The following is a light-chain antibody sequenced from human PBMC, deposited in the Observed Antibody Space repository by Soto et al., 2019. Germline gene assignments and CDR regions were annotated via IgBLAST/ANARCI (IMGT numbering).Light chain of an antibody. CDR1: QRIGSN. V-gene: IGKV3-20*01. Sequence: EIVLTQSPGTLSLSPGERATLSCRASQRIGSNLAWYQQRPGQAPRLLIYAASTRATDIPGRFSGSGSGTEFTLTISSLQSEDFAVYYCQQYGSSPLTFGGGTKVDIK. CDR3: QQYGSSPLT. J-gene: IGKJ4*01. CDR2: AAS.